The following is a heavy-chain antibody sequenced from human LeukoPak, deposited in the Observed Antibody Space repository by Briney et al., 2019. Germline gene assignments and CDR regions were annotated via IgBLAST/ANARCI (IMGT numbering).Heavy chain of an antibody. Sequence: GSLRLSCAASGFTVSSNYMSWVRQPPGKGLEWIGEINHSGSTNYNPSLKSRVTISVDTSKNQFSLKLSSVTAADTAVHYCARASYYYGSGSPNWGQGTLVTVSS. CDR2: INHSGST. CDR3: ARASYYYGSGSPN. J-gene: IGHJ4*02. D-gene: IGHD3-10*01. CDR1: GFTVSSNY. V-gene: IGHV4-34*01.